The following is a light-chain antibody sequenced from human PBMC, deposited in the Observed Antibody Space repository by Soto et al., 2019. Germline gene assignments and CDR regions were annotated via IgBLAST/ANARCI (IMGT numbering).Light chain of an antibody. CDR2: DVX. V-gene: IGLV2-14*03. CDR3: SSYTGSTTLVI. CDR1: SSDVGGYNY. J-gene: IGLJ2*01. Sequence: QSALTQPASVSGSPGQSITISCTGTSSDVGGYNYVSWYQQHPGKAPKLMIYDVXNRXXXXXXXXSGSRSGNTASLTISGXXXXXXXXXXCSSYTGSTTLVIFGGGTKLTVL.